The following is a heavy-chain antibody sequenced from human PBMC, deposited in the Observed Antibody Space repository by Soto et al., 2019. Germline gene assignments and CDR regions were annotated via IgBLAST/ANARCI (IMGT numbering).Heavy chain of an antibody. J-gene: IGHJ4*02. V-gene: IGHV3-30-3*01. CDR3: ARDRGVQLWLAPLDY. D-gene: IGHD5-18*01. CDR1: GFTFSSYA. Sequence: GGSLRLSCAASGFTFSSYAMHWVRQAPGKGLEWVAVISYDGSNKYYADSVKGRFTISRDNSKNTLYLQMNSLRAEDTAVYYCARDRGVQLWLAPLDYWGQGTLVTVSS. CDR2: ISYDGSNK.